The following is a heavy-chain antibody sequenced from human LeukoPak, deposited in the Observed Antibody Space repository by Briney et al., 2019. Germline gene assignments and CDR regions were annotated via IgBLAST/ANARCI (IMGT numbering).Heavy chain of an antibody. V-gene: IGHV3-66*01. CDR2: IYAGGST. CDR1: GFSVSSKY. Sequence: GGSLRLSCAATGFSVSSKYVSWVRQAPGKGLEWVSVIYAGGSTYYAGSVKGRFTMSRDSSKNTLYLQMNNLRVEDTAVYYCARDVISGGWFGGFDSWGQGTLVTVSS. CDR3: ARDVISGGWFGGFDS. J-gene: IGHJ4*02. D-gene: IGHD6-19*01.